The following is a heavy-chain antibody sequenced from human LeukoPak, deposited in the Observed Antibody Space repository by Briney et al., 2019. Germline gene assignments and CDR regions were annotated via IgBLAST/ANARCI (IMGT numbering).Heavy chain of an antibody. D-gene: IGHD3-3*01. V-gene: IGHV3-11*04. CDR2: ISSSGSTI. CDR1: GFTFSDYY. J-gene: IGHJ3*02. Sequence: GGSLRLSCAASGFTFSDYYMSWIRQAPGKGLEWVSYISSSGSTIYYADSVKGRFTISRDNAKNSLYLQMNSLRAEDTAVYYCARDQRFLEWLALTADAFDIWGQGTMVTVSS. CDR3: ARDQRFLEWLALTADAFDI.